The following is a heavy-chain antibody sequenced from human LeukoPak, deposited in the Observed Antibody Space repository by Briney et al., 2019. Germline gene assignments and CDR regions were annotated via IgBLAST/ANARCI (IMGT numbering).Heavy chain of an antibody. CDR3: ARGKVGATRVNYYYYGMDV. D-gene: IGHD1-26*01. Sequence: SETLSLTCAVYGGSFSGYYWSWIRQPPGKGLEWIGEINHSGSTNYNPSLKSRVTISVDTSKDQFSLKLSSVTAADTALYYCARGKVGATRVNYYYYGMDVWGQGTTVTVSS. CDR2: INHSGST. J-gene: IGHJ6*02. CDR1: GGSFSGYY. V-gene: IGHV4-34*01.